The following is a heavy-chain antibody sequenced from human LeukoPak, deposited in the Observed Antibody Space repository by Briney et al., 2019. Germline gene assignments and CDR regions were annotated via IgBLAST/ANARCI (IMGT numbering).Heavy chain of an antibody. V-gene: IGHV3-74*03. J-gene: IGHJ4*02. D-gene: IGHD2-2*01. Sequence: GGSLRLSCAASGFTFSITWMHWVRQVPGKELVWVARIESDGSRTTYAESVKGRFTISRDNAKNTLYLEMNSLRAEDTAVYYCARDWYHAIDCWGQGSLVTVSS. CDR1: GFTFSITW. CDR3: ARDWYHAIDC. CDR2: IESDGSRT.